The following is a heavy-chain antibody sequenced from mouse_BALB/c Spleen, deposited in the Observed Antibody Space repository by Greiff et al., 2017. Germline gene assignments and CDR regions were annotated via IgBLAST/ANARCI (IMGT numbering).Heavy chain of an antibody. CDR1: GFTFSSFG. V-gene: IGHV5-17*02. CDR3: ARSHYALDY. CDR2: ISSGSSTI. J-gene: IGHJ2*01. D-gene: IGHD1-1*02. Sequence: EVNVVESGGGLVKPGGSLKLSCAASGFTFSSFGMHWVRQAPEKGLEWVAYISSGSSTIYYADTVKGRFTISRDNPKNTLFLQMTSLRSEDTAMYYCARSHYALDYWGQGTTLTVSS.